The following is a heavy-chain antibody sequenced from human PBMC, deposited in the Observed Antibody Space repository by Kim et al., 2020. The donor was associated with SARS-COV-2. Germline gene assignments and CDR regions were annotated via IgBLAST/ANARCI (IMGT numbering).Heavy chain of an antibody. CDR1: GYTFTGYY. CDR3: ARSRYYYDSSGYRTGYGMDV. CDR2: INPNSGGT. D-gene: IGHD3-22*01. J-gene: IGHJ6*02. Sequence: ASVKVSCKASGYTFTGYYMHWVRQAPGQGLEWMRWINPNSGGTNYAQKFQGWVTMTRDTSISTAYMELSRLRSDDTAVYYCARSRYYYDSSGYRTGYGMDVWGQGTTVTVSS. V-gene: IGHV1-2*04.